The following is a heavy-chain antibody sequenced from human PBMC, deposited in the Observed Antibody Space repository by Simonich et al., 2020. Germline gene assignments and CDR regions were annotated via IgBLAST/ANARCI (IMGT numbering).Heavy chain of an antibody. V-gene: IGHV1-8*03. J-gene: IGHJ4*02. CDR1: GYTFTSYD. D-gene: IGHD2-15*01. CDR2: MNPNSGNT. Sequence: QVQLVQSGAEVKKPGASVNVSCKASGYTFTSYDINWVRQATGQGLEGMGWMNPNSGNTSYAQKFQGRAPITRNTSISTAYMELGSLISEDTAVYYCARGRGGMSRGYVDYWGQGTLVTVSS. CDR3: ARGRGGMSRGYVDY.